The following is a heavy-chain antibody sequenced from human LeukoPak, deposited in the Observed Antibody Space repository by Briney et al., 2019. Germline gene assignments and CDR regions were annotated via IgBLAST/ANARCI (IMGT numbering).Heavy chain of an antibody. CDR1: GESFSYYY. V-gene: IGHV4-34*01. D-gene: IGHD3-10*01. J-gene: IGHJ4*02. Sequence: PSETLSLTCAVHGESFSYYYWTWVRQPPAKGQERIGEIDPSESTDYNPSLKSRVTISIDTSKNQFSLMLNSVTAADTALYFCARARLSIVRGITNFDYWGQGTVVTVSS. CDR3: ARARLSIVRGITNFDY. CDR2: IDPSEST.